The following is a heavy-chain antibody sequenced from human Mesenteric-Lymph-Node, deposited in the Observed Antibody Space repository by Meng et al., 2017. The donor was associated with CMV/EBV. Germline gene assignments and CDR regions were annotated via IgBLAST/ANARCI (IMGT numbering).Heavy chain of an antibody. J-gene: IGHJ5*02. Sequence: GEFLKISCAASGFTFSSYEMTWVRQAPGKGLEWISYISSSGSSDDTIFYADSVKGRFTISRDNARNSLYLQMNSLRVEDTAVYYCARDQQHLLRGWFDPWGQGTLVTVSS. CDR1: GFTFSSYE. D-gene: IGHD2-15*01. V-gene: IGHV3-48*03. CDR2: ISSSGSSDDTI. CDR3: ARDQQHLLRGWFDP.